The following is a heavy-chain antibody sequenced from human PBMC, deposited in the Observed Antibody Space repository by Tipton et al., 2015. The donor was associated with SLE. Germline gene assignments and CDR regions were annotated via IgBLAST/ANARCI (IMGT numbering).Heavy chain of an antibody. CDR1: GFTFSNYG. D-gene: IGHD2/OR15-2a*01. Sequence: SLRLSCAASGFTFSNYGMAWVRQAPGKGLEWVSGISGSGGNTYYAESVKGRVTISRDTTKNTLYLQINSMRVEDTAVYYCTKSRRRPKDDAYRNSGSDAYDIWGQGTMVTVSS. V-gene: IGHV3-23*01. CDR2: ISGSGGNT. J-gene: IGHJ3*02. CDR3: TKSRRRPKDDAYRNSGSDAYDI.